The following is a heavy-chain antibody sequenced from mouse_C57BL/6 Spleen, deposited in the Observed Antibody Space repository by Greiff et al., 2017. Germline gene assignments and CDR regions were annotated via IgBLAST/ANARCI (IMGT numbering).Heavy chain of an antibody. J-gene: IGHJ2*01. CDR1: GYTFTSYW. CDR3: ARGLGYYDGYYFY. CDR2: IYPSDSET. V-gene: IGHV1-61*01. D-gene: IGHD2-3*01. Sequence: QVQLQQPGAELVRPGSSVKLSCKASGYTFTSYWMDWVKQRPGQGLEWIGNIYPSDSETHYNQKFKDKATLTVDKSSSTAYMQLSSLTSEDSAVYYCARGLGYYDGYYFYWGKGTTLTVSS.